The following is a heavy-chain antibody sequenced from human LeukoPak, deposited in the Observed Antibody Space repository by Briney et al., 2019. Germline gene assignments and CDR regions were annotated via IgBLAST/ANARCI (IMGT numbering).Heavy chain of an antibody. Sequence: PGGSLRLSCAASGFTFSSYAMHWVRQTPSKGLEWVGVISYDGIDKYYADSVKGRFTISRDNSKNTLYLQMNSLKSEDTAVYYCAKGSCSSTTCLKTDWGQGAPVTVSS. J-gene: IGHJ4*02. CDR2: ISYDGIDK. V-gene: IGHV3-30*18. CDR1: GFTFSSYA. CDR3: AKGSCSSTTCLKTD. D-gene: IGHD2-2*01.